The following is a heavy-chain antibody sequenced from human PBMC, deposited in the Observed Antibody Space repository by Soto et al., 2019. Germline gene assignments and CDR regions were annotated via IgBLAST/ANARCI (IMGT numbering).Heavy chain of an antibody. D-gene: IGHD3-10*01. Sequence: SETLTLTCPVSGGSITSSYWSWIRRPPGKGLEWIAYIYDTGISGYTPSTSYNPSLKSRVTMSVDTSKSQFSLKLTSVTAADTAVYYCARGEDAFVYYGLDVWRQGITVTVSS. CDR3: ARGEDAFVYYGLDV. CDR2: IYDTGISGYTPST. V-gene: IGHV4-59*01. J-gene: IGHJ6*02. CDR1: GGSITSSY.